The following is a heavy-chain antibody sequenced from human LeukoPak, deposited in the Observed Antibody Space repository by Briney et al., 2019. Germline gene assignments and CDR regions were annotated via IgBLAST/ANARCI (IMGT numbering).Heavy chain of an antibody. Sequence: SETLSLTCTVSGGSISSGGYYWSRIRQHPGKGLEWIGYIYYSGSTYYNPSLKSRVTISVDTSKNQFSLKLSSVTAADTALYYWGGGGGGDWFDPWGQGTLVTVSS. D-gene: IGHD2-21*01. CDR1: GGSISSGGYY. CDR3: GGGGGGDWFDP. CDR2: IYYSGST. V-gene: IGHV4-31*03. J-gene: IGHJ5*02.